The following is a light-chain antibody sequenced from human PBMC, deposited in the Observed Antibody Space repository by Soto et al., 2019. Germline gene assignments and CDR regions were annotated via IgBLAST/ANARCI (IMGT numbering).Light chain of an antibody. Sequence: VLTQSPGTLSLSPGESATLSCRASQTVSITYLTWYQQKPGQAPRLLIYGASSRATGIPDRFSGSGSETDFTLTISRLEPEDFAVYYCQQYGSSPITFGQGTRLEIK. CDR1: QTVSITY. J-gene: IGKJ5*01. CDR3: QQYGSSPIT. CDR2: GAS. V-gene: IGKV3-20*01.